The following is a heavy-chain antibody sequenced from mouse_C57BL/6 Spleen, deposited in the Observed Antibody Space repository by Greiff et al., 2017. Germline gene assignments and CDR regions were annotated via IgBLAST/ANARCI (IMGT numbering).Heavy chain of an antibody. CDR3: ARWTFITTVVDAMDY. CDR1: GYTFTSYW. J-gene: IGHJ4*01. Sequence: QVHVKQPGAELVRPGTSVKLSCKASGYTFTSYWMHWVKQRPGQGLEWIGVIDPSDSYTNYNQKFKGKATLTVDTSSSTAYMQLSSLTSEDSAVYYCARWTFITTVVDAMDYWGQGTSVTVSS. V-gene: IGHV1-59*01. D-gene: IGHD1-1*01. CDR2: IDPSDSYT.